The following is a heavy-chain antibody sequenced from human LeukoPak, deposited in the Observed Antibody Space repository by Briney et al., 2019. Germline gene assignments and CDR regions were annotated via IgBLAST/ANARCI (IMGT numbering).Heavy chain of an antibody. D-gene: IGHD3-10*01. J-gene: IGHJ3*02. CDR3: ERITMVRGVKPDAFDI. CDR2: ISGSGGST. CDR1: GFTFSSYA. V-gene: IGHV3-23*01. Sequence: PGGSLRPSCAASGFTFSSYAMSWVRQAPGKGLEWVSAISGSGGSTYYADSVKGRFTISRDNSKNTLYLQMNSLRAEDTAVYHCERITMVRGVKPDAFDIWGQGTMVTVSS.